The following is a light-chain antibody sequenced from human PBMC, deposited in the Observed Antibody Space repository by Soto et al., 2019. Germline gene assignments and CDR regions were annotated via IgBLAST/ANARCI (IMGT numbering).Light chain of an antibody. CDR1: IGNIASNY. Sequence: NFMLTQPHSVSESPGKTITISCTRSIGNIASNYVQCYQQRTGGAPTTVIYDDDQRPSGVPDRFSGSIDSSSNSASLTISGLKTEDEADYHCQSYDGTTVVFGGGTQLTVL. CDR3: QSYDGTTVV. V-gene: IGLV6-57*04. J-gene: IGLJ2*01. CDR2: DDD.